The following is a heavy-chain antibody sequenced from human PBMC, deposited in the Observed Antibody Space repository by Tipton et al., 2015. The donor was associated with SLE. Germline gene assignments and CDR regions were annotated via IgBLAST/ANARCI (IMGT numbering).Heavy chain of an antibody. Sequence: TLSLTCTVSGGSISSYYWSWIRQPPGKGLEWIGYIYYSGRTNYNPSLKSRVTISVDTSKNQFSLKLSSVTAADTAVYYCARGEITMVQGVIWDDAFDIWGQGTMVTVSS. V-gene: IGHV4-59*01. CDR3: ARGEITMVQGVIWDDAFDI. CDR2: IYYSGRT. J-gene: IGHJ3*02. CDR1: GGSISSYY. D-gene: IGHD3-10*01.